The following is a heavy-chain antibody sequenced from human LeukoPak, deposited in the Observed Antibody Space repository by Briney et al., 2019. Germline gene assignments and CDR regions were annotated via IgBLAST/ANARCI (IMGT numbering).Heavy chain of an antibody. CDR1: GYTFTSYY. D-gene: IGHD6-19*01. Sequence: GAAVKVSCKASGYTFTSYYMHWVRQAPEQGLEWMGIINPSGGSTSYAQKFQGRVTMTRDMSTSTVYMELSSLRSEDTAVYYCARDIAEWLVYFDYWGQGTLVTVSS. J-gene: IGHJ4*02. V-gene: IGHV1-46*01. CDR3: ARDIAEWLVYFDY. CDR2: INPSGGST.